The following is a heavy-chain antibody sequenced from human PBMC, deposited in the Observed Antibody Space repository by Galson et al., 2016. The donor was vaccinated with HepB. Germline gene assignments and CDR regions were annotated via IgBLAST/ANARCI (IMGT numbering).Heavy chain of an antibody. J-gene: IGHJ4*02. CDR2: IRTTGSFT. V-gene: IGHV3-11*06. D-gene: IGHD3-3*01. CDR3: TRYPRLGDF. Sequence: SLRLSCAGSGFTFSDFYMTWIRQAPGKGLEFLSYIRTTGSFTNYADSVRGRFTTSRDNAKNSVYLQMNNLRTDDTAVYYCTRYPRLGDFWGQGTLVTVSS. CDR1: GFTFSDFY.